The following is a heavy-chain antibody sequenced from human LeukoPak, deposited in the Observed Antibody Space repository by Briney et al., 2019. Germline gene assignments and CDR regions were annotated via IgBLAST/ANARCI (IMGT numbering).Heavy chain of an antibody. V-gene: IGHV4-34*01. D-gene: IGHD3-22*01. CDR3: ARSAAKPSGYYYDSSGYYLFDY. CDR2: INHSGST. CDR1: GGSISSYY. J-gene: IGHJ4*02. Sequence: PSETLSLTCTVSGGSISSYYWSWIRQPPGKGLEWIGEINHSGSTNYNPSLKSRVTISVDTSKNQFSLKLSSVTAADTAVYYCARSAAKPSGYYYDSSGYYLFDYWGQGTLVTVSS.